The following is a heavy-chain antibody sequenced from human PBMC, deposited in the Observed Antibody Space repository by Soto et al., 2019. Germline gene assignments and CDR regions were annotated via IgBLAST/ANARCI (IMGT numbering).Heavy chain of an antibody. CDR1: GFAFGDSS. V-gene: IGHV3-11*01. J-gene: IGHJ4*02. CDR3: ATVAFGYHRQSAY. D-gene: IGHD6-25*01. CDR2: IDNVGDTI. Sequence: GGSLRLSCVASGFAFGDSSMNWIRQSPGKGLEWLSYIDNVGDTIYYADSVRGRFTVSRDNAKYSLFLQMSALRAEDSAMYFCATVAFGYHRQSAYWRRRALVTVSS.